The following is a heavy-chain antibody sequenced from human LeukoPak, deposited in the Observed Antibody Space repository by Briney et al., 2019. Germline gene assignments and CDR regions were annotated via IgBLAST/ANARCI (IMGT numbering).Heavy chain of an antibody. CDR1: GGSISSSSYY. D-gene: IGHD4-11*01. Sequence: SETLSLTCTVSGGSISSSSYYWGWIRQPSGKGLEWIGSIYYSGSTYYNPSLKSRVTISVDTSKNQFSLKLSSVTAADTAVYYCAITYSNYFEYWGQGTLVTVSS. V-gene: IGHV4-39*01. CDR2: IYYSGST. J-gene: IGHJ4*02. CDR3: AITYSNYFEY.